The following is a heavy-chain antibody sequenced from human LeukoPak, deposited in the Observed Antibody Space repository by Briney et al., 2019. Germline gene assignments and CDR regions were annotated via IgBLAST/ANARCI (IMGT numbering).Heavy chain of an antibody. J-gene: IGHJ4*02. V-gene: IGHV4-34*01. Sequence: SETLSLTCAVYGGSFSGYYWSWIRQPPGKGMEWIGEINHSGSTNYNPSLKSRVTISVDTSKNQFSLKLSSVTAADTAVYYCARGRSGSASYDNFDYWGQGTLVTVSS. D-gene: IGHD3-10*01. CDR3: ARGRSGSASYDNFDY. CDR1: GGSFSGYY. CDR2: INHSGST.